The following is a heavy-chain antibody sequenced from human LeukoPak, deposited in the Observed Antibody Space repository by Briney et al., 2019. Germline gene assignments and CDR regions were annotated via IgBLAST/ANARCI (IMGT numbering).Heavy chain of an antibody. CDR2: NNPNSGGA. CDR1: GNTFTGYF. Sequence: ASVKVSCKASGNTFTGYFIHRVRQAPGQGFEWMGWNNPNSGGANYAHKFQGRVTMTRDTSISTAFMELSSLRSDDTAVYYCASLDGFDMWGQGTMVTVSS. V-gene: IGHV1-2*07. J-gene: IGHJ3*02. CDR3: ASLDGFDM.